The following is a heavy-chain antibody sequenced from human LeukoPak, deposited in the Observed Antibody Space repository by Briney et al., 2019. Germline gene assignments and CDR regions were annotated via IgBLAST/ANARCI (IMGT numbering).Heavy chain of an antibody. J-gene: IGHJ4*02. Sequence: GGSLRLSCAASGFTFDDYAMNWVRQAPGKGLEWVSTISGSGSNTHYADSVKGRFTISRDNYKDTLYMQMNSLRVEDTAVYYCAKVRPPGGYSYGYYYFDYWGQGTLVTVSS. CDR3: AKVRPPGGYSYGYYYFDY. D-gene: IGHD5-18*01. CDR2: ISGSGSNT. CDR1: GFTFDDYA. V-gene: IGHV3-23*01.